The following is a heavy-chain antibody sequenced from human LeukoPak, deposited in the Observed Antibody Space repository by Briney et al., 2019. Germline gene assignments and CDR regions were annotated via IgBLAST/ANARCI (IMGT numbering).Heavy chain of an antibody. CDR1: GGSFSGYY. Sequence: SETLSLTCAVYGGSFSGYYWSWIRQPPGKGLEWIGEINHSGSTNYNPSLKSRVTISVDTSKNQFSLKLSSVTAADTAVYYCARGRIMYISSPVFGYWGQGTLVTVSS. CDR2: INHSGST. V-gene: IGHV4-34*01. D-gene: IGHD6-13*01. CDR3: ARGRIMYISSPVFGY. J-gene: IGHJ4*02.